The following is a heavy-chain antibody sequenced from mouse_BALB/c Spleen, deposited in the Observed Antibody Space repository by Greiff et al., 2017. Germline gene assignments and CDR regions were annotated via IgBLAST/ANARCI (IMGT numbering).Heavy chain of an antibody. D-gene: IGHD2-3*01. CDR3: TRGDGYPAWFAY. V-gene: IGHV6-6*02. J-gene: IGHJ3*01. CDR2: IRLKSNNYAT. Sequence: EVKVEESGGGLVQPGGSMKLSCVASGFTFSNYWMNWVRQSPEKGLEWVAEIRLKSNNYATHYAESVKGRFTISRDDSKSSVYLQMNNLRAEDTGIYYCTRGDGYPAWFAYWGQGTLVTVSA. CDR1: GFTFSNYW.